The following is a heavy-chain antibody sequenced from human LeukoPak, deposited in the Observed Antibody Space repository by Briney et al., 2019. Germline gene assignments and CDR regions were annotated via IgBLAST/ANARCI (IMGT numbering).Heavy chain of an antibody. V-gene: IGHV3-21*01. D-gene: IGHD3-22*01. J-gene: IGHJ4*02. CDR3: ARDLIAPKYYDSSGGDY. CDR2: ISSSSHYI. Sequence: GGSLRLSCAASGFTFINYSMNWVRQAPGRGLEWVSSISSSSHYIYYADSVKGRFTISRDNAKNTLYLQMNSLRAEDTAVYYCARDLIAPKYYDSSGGDYWGQGTLVTVSS. CDR1: GFTFINYS.